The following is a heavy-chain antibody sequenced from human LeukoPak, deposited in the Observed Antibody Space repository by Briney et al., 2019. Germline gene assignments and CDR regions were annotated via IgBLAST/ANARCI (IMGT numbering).Heavy chain of an antibody. J-gene: IGHJ4*01. CDR3: ALSEGGTTKVFDH. V-gene: IGHV4-4*07. CDR1: VDSNRNYY. CDR2: ISTNGDS. Sequence: PSETLTLTCTVSVDSNRNYYWSWIRQPAGKGLEWIGRISTNGDSKYNPSLNSRLTMSIQESQNQFSLQLNSGTAADPAVLYCALSEGGTTKVFDHWGQGLVVSVSS. D-gene: IGHD3-10*01.